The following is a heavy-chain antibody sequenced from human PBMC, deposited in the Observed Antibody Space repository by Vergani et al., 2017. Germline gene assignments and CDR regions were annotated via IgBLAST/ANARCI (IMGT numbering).Heavy chain of an antibody. V-gene: IGHV3-33*01. CDR3: SRWGNGKRLDS. CDR2: ILYDGNNK. D-gene: IGHD1-14*01. Sequence: QVQLVESEGGVVQPGRSLRLSCVASGFTFSSHGMHWVRQARGKGLEWVAVILYDGNNKYYGDSVKGRFTMSRDSSKKTLYLQITNLRVQDTAVYDGSRWGNGKRLDSWGQGTLVTVSS. J-gene: IGHJ5*01. CDR1: GFTFSSHG.